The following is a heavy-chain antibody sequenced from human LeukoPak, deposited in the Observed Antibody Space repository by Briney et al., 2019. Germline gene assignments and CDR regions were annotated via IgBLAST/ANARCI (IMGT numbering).Heavy chain of an antibody. D-gene: IGHD4-23*01. V-gene: IGHV4-34*01. CDR2: INHSGST. CDR1: GGSFSGYY. CDR3: ARGLRAHDCGGDY. J-gene: IGHJ4*02. Sequence: SETLSLTCAVYGGSFSGYYWSWIRQPPGKGLEWIGEINHSGSTNYNPSLKSRVTISVDTSKNQFSLKLSSVTAADTAAYYCARGLRAHDCGGDYWGQGTLVTVSS.